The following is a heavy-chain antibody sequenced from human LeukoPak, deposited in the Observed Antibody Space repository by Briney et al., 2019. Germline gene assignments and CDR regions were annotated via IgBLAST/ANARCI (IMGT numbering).Heavy chain of an antibody. V-gene: IGHV1-18*01. Sequence: GASVKVSCKASGYTFTSYGISWVRQAPGQGLEWMGWISAYNGNTNYAQKLQGRVTMTTDTSTSTAYMELRSLRSDDTAVYYCARVRGIQLWPYVHDWFDPWGQGTLATVSS. D-gene: IGHD5-18*01. CDR3: ARVRGIQLWPYVHDWFDP. CDR1: GYTFTSYG. CDR2: ISAYNGNT. J-gene: IGHJ5*02.